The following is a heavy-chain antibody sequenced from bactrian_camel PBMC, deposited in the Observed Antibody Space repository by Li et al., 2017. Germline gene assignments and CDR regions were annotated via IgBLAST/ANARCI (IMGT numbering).Heavy chain of an antibody. Sequence: HVQLVESGGGSVQDGGSLRLSCSASGFNFTTRCMGWFRQAPGKDQGGVASISSNRGRMRYEDSVKGRFIISQDKSKNVVYLQRTALKPTDTVTYVCASRILTYRGECRLSKSDYHVWGQGTQVTVS. CDR3: ASRILTYRGECRLSKSDYHV. D-gene: IGHD3*01. V-gene: IGHV3-2*01. CDR1: GFNFTTRC. J-gene: IGHJ4*01. CDR2: ISSNRGRM.